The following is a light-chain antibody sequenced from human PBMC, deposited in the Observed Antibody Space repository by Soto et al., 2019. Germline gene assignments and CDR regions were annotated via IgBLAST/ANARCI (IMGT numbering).Light chain of an antibody. Sequence: VLTQSPGTLSLSPGERATISCRASQSISSSYLAWYRHKPGQAPRLLIYGASSRATGIPHRFSGSGSGTDFTLTIRRLEPEDCGVYYCQQYGGSPPYTFGQGTRLEIK. V-gene: IGKV3-20*01. J-gene: IGKJ2*01. CDR1: QSISSSY. CDR3: QQYGGSPPYT. CDR2: GAS.